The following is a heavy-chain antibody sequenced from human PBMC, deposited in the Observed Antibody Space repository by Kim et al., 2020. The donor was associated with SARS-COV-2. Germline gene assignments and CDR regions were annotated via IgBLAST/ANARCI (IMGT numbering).Heavy chain of an antibody. J-gene: IGHJ3*02. V-gene: IGHV3-7*01. D-gene: IGHD6-13*01. CDR1: GFTFSSYW. CDR3: ARDLSSSWWGRSINDAFDI. CDR2: IKQDGSEK. Sequence: GGSLRLSCAASGFTFSSYWMSWVRQAPGKGLEWVANIKQDGSEKYYVDSVKGRFTISRDNAKNSLYLQMNSLRAEDTAVYYCARDLSSSWWGRSINDAFDIWGQGTMVTVSS.